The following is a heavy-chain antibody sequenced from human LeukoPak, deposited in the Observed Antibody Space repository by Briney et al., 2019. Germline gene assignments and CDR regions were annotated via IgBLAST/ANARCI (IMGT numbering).Heavy chain of an antibody. CDR2: IHYSGST. Sequence: SETLSLTCSVSGYSISSAYYWGWIRQPPGKGLEWIATIHYSGSTYYNPSLKSRVTISLDTSKNQFSLKLNSVAAADTAVYYCARSGYSYGYVDYWGQGTLVTVSS. CDR3: ARSGYSYGYVDY. CDR1: GYSISSAYY. D-gene: IGHD5-18*01. V-gene: IGHV4-38-2*02. J-gene: IGHJ4*02.